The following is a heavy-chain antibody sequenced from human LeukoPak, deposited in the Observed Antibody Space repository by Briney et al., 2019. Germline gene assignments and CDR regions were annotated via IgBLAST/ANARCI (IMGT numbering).Heavy chain of an antibody. CDR3: AKDWDDYGDYLPLDY. CDR1: GFTFSSYA. V-gene: IGHV3-23*01. Sequence: SGGSLRLSCAASGFTFSSYAMSWVRQAPGKGLEWVSAISGSGGSTYYADSVKGRFTISRDNSKNTLYLQMNSLRAEDTAVYYCAKDWDDYGDYLPLDYWGQGTLVTASS. CDR2: ISGSGGST. D-gene: IGHD4-17*01. J-gene: IGHJ4*02.